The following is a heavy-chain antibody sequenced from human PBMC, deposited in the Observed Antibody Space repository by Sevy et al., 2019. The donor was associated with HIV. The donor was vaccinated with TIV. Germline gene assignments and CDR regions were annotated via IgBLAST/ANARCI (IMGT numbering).Heavy chain of an antibody. V-gene: IGHV3-7*03. D-gene: IGHD3-16*02. CDR3: ARGEHLPVDNGGVYGYICWSYRTDAFDI. Sequence: GGSLRRSCAASGFTFSSYWMSWVRQAPGKGLEWVANIKQDGSEKYYVDPVKGRFTTSRDNAKNSLYLQMNSVRADDTAVYYCARGEHLPVDNGGVYGYICWSYRTDAFDIWGQGTMVTVSS. J-gene: IGHJ3*02. CDR2: IKQDGSEK. CDR1: GFTFSSYW.